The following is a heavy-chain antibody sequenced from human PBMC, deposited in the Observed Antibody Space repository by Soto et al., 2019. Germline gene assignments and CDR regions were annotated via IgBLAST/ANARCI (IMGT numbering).Heavy chain of an antibody. J-gene: IGHJ4*02. CDR1: GFTFDDYA. CDR3: AKDFKSGSYYYFDY. CDR2: ISWNSGSI. Sequence: SLKISCAASGFTFDDYAMHWVRQAPGKGLEWVSGISWNSGSIGYADSVKGRFTISRDNAKNSLYLQMNSLRAEDTALYYCAKDFKSGSYYYFDYWGQGTLVTVSS. V-gene: IGHV3-9*01. D-gene: IGHD1-26*01.